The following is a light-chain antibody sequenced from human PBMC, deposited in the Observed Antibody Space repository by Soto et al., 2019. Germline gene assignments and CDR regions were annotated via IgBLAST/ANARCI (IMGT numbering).Light chain of an antibody. J-gene: IGKJ4*01. V-gene: IGKV3-15*01. CDR2: GAS. Sequence: EIVMTQSPATLSVSPGERATLSCRASQSVSNNLAWYQQKPGQAPRLLIYGASTRATGTPARFSGSGSGTEFTLIISSLQSEDFAVYYCQQYYEWVTFGGGTKVSIK. CDR3: QQYYEWVT. CDR1: QSVSNN.